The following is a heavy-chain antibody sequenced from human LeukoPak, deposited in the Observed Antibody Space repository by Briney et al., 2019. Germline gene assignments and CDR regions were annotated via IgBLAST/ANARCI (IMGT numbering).Heavy chain of an antibody. Sequence: NPGGSLRLSCAASRFTFSTYTMNWVRQAPGKGLQWVSSISDSGGATFYADSLRGRFTISRDNAKNSLYLQMNSLTAEDTAVYYCVRGDRRDYWGQGTLVIVSS. V-gene: IGHV3-21*01. CDR1: RFTFSTYT. CDR2: ISDSGGAT. J-gene: IGHJ4*02. D-gene: IGHD2-21*01. CDR3: VRGDRRDY.